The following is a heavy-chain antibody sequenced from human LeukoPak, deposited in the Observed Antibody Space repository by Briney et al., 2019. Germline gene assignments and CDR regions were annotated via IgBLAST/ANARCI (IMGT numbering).Heavy chain of an antibody. J-gene: IGHJ4*02. V-gene: IGHV3-21*04. D-gene: IGHD5-18*01. CDR2: MSSSSSYI. CDR3: ARASSDGYGVSSGQAY. Sequence: EAGGSLRLSCAASGFTFSSYTMNWVRQAPGKGLEWVSSMSSSSSYIYYADSVKGRFTISRDNARNLLYLQMNSLRADDTAVYYRARASSDGYGVSSGQAYWGQGTLVSVSS. CDR1: GFTFSSYT.